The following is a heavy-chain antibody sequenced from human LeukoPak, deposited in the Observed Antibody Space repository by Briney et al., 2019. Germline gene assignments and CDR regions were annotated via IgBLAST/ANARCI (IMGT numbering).Heavy chain of an antibody. CDR2: INPNSGGT. CDR3: ARHSGQTVAFDI. D-gene: IGHD6-25*01. J-gene: IGHJ3*02. Sequence: ASVKVSCKASGYTFTGYYIHWVRQAPGQGLEWMGWINPNSGGTNHAQKFQGRVTMTRDTSINTAYMELSRLRSDDTAMYYCARHSGQTVAFDIWGQGTMVTVSS. CDR1: GYTFTGYY. V-gene: IGHV1-2*02.